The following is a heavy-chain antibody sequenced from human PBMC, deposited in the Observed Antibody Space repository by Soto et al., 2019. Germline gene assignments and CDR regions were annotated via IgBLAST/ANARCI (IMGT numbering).Heavy chain of an antibody. CDR2: IYYSGST. D-gene: IGHD2-2*01. V-gene: IGHV4-39*01. Sequence: SETLSLTCTVSGGSISSSSYYWGWIRQPPGKGLEWIGSIYYSGSTYYNPSLKSRVTISVDTSKNQFSLKLSSVTAADTAVYYCARSRGTIVVPAASNYYYYGMDVWGQGTTVTVSS. J-gene: IGHJ6*02. CDR1: GGSISSSSYY. CDR3: ARSRGTIVVPAASNYYYYGMDV.